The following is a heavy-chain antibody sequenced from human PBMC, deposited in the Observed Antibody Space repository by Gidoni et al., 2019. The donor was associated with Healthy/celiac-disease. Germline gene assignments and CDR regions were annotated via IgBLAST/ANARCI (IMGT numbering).Heavy chain of an antibody. Sequence: QVQLVQSGAEVKKPGASVKVSCKASGYTFTSYYMHWVRQAPGQGLEWMGIINPSGGSTSYAQKFQGRVTMTRDTSTSTVYMELSSLRSEDTAVYYCARNGALGGVIQGGFDYWGQGTLVTVSS. J-gene: IGHJ4*02. CDR3: ARNGALGGVIQGGFDY. CDR1: GYTFTSYY. V-gene: IGHV1-46*01. CDR2: INPSGGST. D-gene: IGHD3-16*02.